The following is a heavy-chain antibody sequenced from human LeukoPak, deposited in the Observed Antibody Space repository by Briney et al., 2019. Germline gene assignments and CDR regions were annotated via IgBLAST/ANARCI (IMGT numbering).Heavy chain of an antibody. CDR3: ARGVYYYDSSGLYYFDY. D-gene: IGHD3-22*01. V-gene: IGHV1-69*05. J-gene: IGHJ4*02. Sequence: SVKVSCKVSGGTFSSYAISWVRQAPGQGLEWMGGIIPIFGTANYAQKFQGRVTITTDESTSTAYMELSSLRSEDTAVYYCARGVYYYDSSGLYYFDYWGQGTLVTVSS. CDR1: GGTFSSYA. CDR2: IIPIFGTA.